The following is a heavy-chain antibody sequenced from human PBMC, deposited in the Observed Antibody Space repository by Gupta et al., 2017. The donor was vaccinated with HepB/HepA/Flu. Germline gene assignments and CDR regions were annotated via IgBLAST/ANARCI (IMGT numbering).Heavy chain of an antibody. V-gene: IGHV4-59*01. CDR2: IYYSGST. D-gene: IGHD3-22*01. CDR1: GGSISSYY. J-gene: IGHJ4*02. CDR3: AXFWYDSSGYYSDY. Sequence: QVQLQESGPGLVKPSETLSLTCTVSGGSISSYYWSWIRQPPGKGLEWIGYIYYSGSTNYNPSLKSRVTISVDTSKNQFSLKLSSVTAAXTAVYYCAXFWYDSSGYYSDYWGQGTLVTVYS.